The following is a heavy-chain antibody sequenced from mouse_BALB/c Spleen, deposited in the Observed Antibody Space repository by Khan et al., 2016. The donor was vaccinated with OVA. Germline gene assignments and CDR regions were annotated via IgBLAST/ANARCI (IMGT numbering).Heavy chain of an antibody. Sequence: QVRLQQSGPELVKPGASVKMSCKASGYTFTDYVMNWVKQRNGQGLEWIGQIYPGSDSTYYNEKFKGKATLTADRSSSTAYMQLSNLTSEDSAVYFWARAGCDVFAYWGQGTLVTVSA. CDR1: GYTFTDYV. CDR2: IYPGSDST. CDR3: ARAGCDVFAY. V-gene: IGHV1-77*01. J-gene: IGHJ3*01. D-gene: IGHD2-13*01.